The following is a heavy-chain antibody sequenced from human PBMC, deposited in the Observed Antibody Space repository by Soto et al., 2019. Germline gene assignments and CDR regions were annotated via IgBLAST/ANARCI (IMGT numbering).Heavy chain of an antibody. V-gene: IGHV4-31*03. CDR2: IYYQGGT. CDR3: ARSIAYDPVWGSYRQSDQ. D-gene: IGHD3-16*02. Sequence: SETLSLTCTVSDFSVSRVGYYWHWKHPHPGKGLEWIGYIYYQGGTYYNPSLKSRVVISVDTSKNQFSLKLTSVTAADTAVYYCARSIAYDPVWGSYRQSDQWGQGTLVTVSS. CDR1: DFSVSRVGYY. J-gene: IGHJ4*02.